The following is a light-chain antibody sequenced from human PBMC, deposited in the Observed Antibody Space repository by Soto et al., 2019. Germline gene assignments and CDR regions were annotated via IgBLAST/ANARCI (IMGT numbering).Light chain of an antibody. J-gene: IGKJ1*01. V-gene: IGKV3-20*01. Sequence: EIVLTQSPGTVSLSPGERATLSCGASQSVSTNYLAWYQQKPGQAPRLLIYRTSTRATGIPDRFSGGGSGTDFTLTISRLAPEDFAVYYCQQYGTSPQTFGQGTKVDIK. CDR1: QSVSTNY. CDR3: QQYGTSPQT. CDR2: RTS.